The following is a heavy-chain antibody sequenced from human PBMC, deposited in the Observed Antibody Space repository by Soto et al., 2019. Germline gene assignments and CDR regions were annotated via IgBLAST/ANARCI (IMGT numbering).Heavy chain of an antibody. CDR2: INPSSGST. J-gene: IGHJ4*02. V-gene: IGHV1-46*03. Sequence: GASVKVSCKASGYTFTSYYMHWVRQAPGQGLEWMGIINPSSGSTSYAQKFQGRVTMTRDTSTTTVYMELSSLGSEDTAVYYCARDRGPGARRNYFDYWGQGTLVTVSS. CDR1: GYTFTSYY. D-gene: IGHD2-2*01. CDR3: ARDRGPGARRNYFDY.